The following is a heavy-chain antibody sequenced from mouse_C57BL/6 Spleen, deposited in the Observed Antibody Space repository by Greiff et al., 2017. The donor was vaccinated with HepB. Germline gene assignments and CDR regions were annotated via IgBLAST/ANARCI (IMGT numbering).Heavy chain of an antibody. CDR1: GYSFTGYY. CDR3: ARAFTTVVATDWYFEV. V-gene: IGHV1-42*01. J-gene: IGHJ1*03. Sequence: EVQLQQSGPELVKPGAPVKISCKASGYSFTGYYMNWVKQSPEKSLEWIGEINPSTGGTTYNQKFKGKATLTVDRSSSTAYMQLKSLTSEDSAVYYCARAFTTVVATDWYFEVWGTGTTVSVSS. D-gene: IGHD1-1*01. CDR2: INPSTGGT.